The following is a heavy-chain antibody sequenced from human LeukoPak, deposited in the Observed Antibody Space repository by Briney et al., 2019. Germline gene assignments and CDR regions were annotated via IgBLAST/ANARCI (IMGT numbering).Heavy chain of an antibody. J-gene: IGHJ6*03. CDR2: IKPSGGGA. Sequence: GASVKGSCKASGYTFTCYYIHWVRQAPGHGLEWMGTIKPSGGGASHAQKFQGRVTMTRDMSTTTVYMELSSLRSEDTAVYYCARDPGVPGYYYYYMDVWGKGTTVTVSS. CDR1: GYTFTCYY. D-gene: IGHD1-14*01. V-gene: IGHV1-46*01. CDR3: ARDPGVPGYYYYYMDV.